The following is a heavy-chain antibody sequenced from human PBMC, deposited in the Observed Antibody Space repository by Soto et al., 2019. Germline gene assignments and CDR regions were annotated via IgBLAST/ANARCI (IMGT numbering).Heavy chain of an antibody. J-gene: IGHJ4*02. CDR2: MSYDGSNK. CDR3: AGGYCSRPSCSHFDC. Sequence: QVLLLESGGGVVQPGRSLRLSCAASGFTFSSYAVHWVRQAPGKGLEWVAVMSYDGSNKYYADSVKGRFTISSDNSKNTLYLQMNSLGTEDTAVYYCAGGYCSRPSCSHFDCWGQGTLVTVSS. D-gene: IGHD2-2*01. CDR1: GFTFSSYA. V-gene: IGHV3-30-3*01.